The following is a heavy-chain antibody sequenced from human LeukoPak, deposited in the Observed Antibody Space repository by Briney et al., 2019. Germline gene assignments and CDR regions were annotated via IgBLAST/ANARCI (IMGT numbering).Heavy chain of an antibody. CDR3: ARVDCSSTSCQNWFDP. CDR1: GGSISSGGYY. Sequence: SETLSLTCTVFGGSISSGGYYWSWIRQHPGKGLEWIGYIYYSGSTYYNPSLKSRVTISVDTSKNQFSLKLSSVTAADTAVYYCARVDCSSTSCQNWFDPWGQGTLVTVSS. D-gene: IGHD2-2*01. J-gene: IGHJ5*02. V-gene: IGHV4-31*03. CDR2: IYYSGST.